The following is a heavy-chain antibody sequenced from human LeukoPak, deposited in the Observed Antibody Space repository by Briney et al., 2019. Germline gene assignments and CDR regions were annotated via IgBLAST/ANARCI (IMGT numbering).Heavy chain of an antibody. J-gene: IGHJ4*02. D-gene: IGHD6-13*01. CDR3: ASDKGYSNNYFDY. Sequence: SETLSLTCTVSGGSISTTGYYWAWIRQPLGKGLQWIASIYYSGSTYYNSSLKSRVTISVDTSKNQFSLKLSSMTAADTAVYYCASDKGYSNNYFDYWGQGTLVTVSS. CDR1: GGSISTTGYY. CDR2: IYYSGST. V-gene: IGHV4-39*02.